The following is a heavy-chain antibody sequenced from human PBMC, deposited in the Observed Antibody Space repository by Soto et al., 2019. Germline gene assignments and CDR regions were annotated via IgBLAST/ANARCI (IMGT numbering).Heavy chain of an antibody. V-gene: IGHV4-31*03. D-gene: IGHD1-20*01. J-gene: IGHJ3*02. CDR3: ARAEYNWNDLGAFDI. CDR1: GGYISSGGYY. CDR2: IYYSGST. Sequence: SETLSLTCTVSGGYISSGGYYWSWIRQHPGKGLEWIGYIYYSGSTYYNPSLKSRVTIPVDTSKNQFSLKLSSVTAADTAVYYCARAEYNWNDLGAFDIWGQGTMVTVSS.